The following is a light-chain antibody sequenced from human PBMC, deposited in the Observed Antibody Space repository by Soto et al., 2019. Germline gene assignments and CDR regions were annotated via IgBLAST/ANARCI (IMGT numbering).Light chain of an antibody. CDR2: DAS. Sequence: EIVLTQSPATLSLSPGERATLSCRASQSVSSYLAWYQQKPGQAPRLLIYDASVRATGTPARFSGSGSGTAFTLTISSLEPEDFAVYYCQHFGDSPITFGQGTRLEIK. V-gene: IGKV3-11*01. CDR1: QSVSSY. J-gene: IGKJ5*01. CDR3: QHFGDSPIT.